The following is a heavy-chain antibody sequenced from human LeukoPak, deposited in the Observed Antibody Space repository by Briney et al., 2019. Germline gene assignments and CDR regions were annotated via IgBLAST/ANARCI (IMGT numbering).Heavy chain of an antibody. CDR3: ARDLPRERFGEQPSPFDY. D-gene: IGHD3-10*01. Sequence: ASVKVSCKASGYTFTSYGISWVRQAPGQGLEWMGWISAYNGNTNYAQKLQGRVTMTTDTSTSTAYMELRSLRSDDTAVYYCARDLPRERFGEQPSPFDYWGQGTLVTVSS. CDR2: ISAYNGNT. CDR1: GYTFTSYG. V-gene: IGHV1-18*01. J-gene: IGHJ4*02.